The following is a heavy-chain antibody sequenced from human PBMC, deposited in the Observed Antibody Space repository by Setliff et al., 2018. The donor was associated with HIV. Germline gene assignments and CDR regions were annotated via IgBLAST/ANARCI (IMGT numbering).Heavy chain of an antibody. D-gene: IGHD3-10*01. CDR3: ARAPSLVHDAFDI. J-gene: IGHJ3*02. CDR1: GGTFSSYT. V-gene: IGHV1-69*02. CDR2: IIPILGIA. Sequence: SVKVSCQASGGTFSSYTITWVRQAPGQGLEWMGRIIPILGIADYALKFQGRVSISADKSTSTAYMELSSLRSEDTAVFYCARAPSLVHDAFDIWGQGTMVTVSS.